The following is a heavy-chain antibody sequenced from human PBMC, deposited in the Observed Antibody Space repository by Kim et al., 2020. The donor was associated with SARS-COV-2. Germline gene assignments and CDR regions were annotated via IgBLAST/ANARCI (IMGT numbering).Heavy chain of an antibody. V-gene: IGHV3-23*01. D-gene: IGHD3-10*01. J-gene: IGHJ6*02. CDR3: AKDRYYYGSGSPRGYYYGMDV. Sequence: GGSLRLSCAASGFTFSSYAMSWVRQAPGKGLEWVSAISGSGGSPYYADSVKGRFTISRDKSKNTLYLQMNSLRAGDTAVYYCAKDRYYYGSGSPRGYYYGMDVWGQGTTVTVSS. CDR1: GFTFSSYA. CDR2: ISGSGGSP.